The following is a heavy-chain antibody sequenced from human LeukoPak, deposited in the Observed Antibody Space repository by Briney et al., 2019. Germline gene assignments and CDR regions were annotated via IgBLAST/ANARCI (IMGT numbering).Heavy chain of an antibody. D-gene: IGHD3-10*01. CDR3: ARGRDYYGSGSPNDAFDI. CDR2: MNPNSGNT. Sequence: ASVKVSCKASGYTFTSYDINWVRQATGQGLEWMGWMNPNSGNTGYAQKFQGRVTMTRNTSISTAYMGLSSLRSEDTVVYYCARGRDYYGSGSPNDAFDIWGQGTMVTVSS. J-gene: IGHJ3*02. V-gene: IGHV1-8*01. CDR1: GYTFTSYD.